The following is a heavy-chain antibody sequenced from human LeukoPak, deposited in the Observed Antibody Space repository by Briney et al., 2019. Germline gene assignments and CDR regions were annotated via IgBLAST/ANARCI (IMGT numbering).Heavy chain of an antibody. V-gene: IGHV4-39*01. Sequence: SETLCLTCSVSGVSLSTVNYYWAWIRQSPGSGLEWIANVFKSGRTYYSPSLKGRATLSVDTSTKHFSLQLASVTTSATGLYYSARHLENTPERGAYGYFDKWGQGTLVTVSS. D-gene: IGHD1-1*01. J-gene: IGHJ4*02. CDR2: VFKSGRT. CDR1: GVSLSTVNYY. CDR3: ARHLENTPERGAYGYFDK.